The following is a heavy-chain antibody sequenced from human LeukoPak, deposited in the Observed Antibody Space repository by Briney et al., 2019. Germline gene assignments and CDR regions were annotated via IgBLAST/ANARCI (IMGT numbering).Heavy chain of an antibody. Sequence: ASVKVSCKASGYTFTSYGISWVRQAPGQGLEWMGWISAYNGNTNYAQKLQGRVTMTTGTSTSTAYMELRSLRSDDTAVYYCARAYYYAWGREGAFDIWGQGTMVTVSS. CDR3: ARAYYYAWGREGAFDI. CDR2: ISAYNGNT. CDR1: GYTFTSYG. V-gene: IGHV1-18*01. J-gene: IGHJ3*02. D-gene: IGHD3-10*01.